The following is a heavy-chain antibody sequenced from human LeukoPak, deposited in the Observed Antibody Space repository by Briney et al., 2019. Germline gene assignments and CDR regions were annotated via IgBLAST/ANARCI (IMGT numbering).Heavy chain of an antibody. CDR1: GGSFSGYF. J-gene: IGHJ4*02. CDR2: INHSGST. Sequence: KSSETLSLTCAVYGGSFSGYFWSWIRQHPGKGLEWIGEINHSGSTKYNPSLKDRVTISVDTSKNQFPLRLSSVTAADTAVYYCARAEPWIHQQIDYWGQGTLVSVSS. CDR3: ARAEPWIHQQIDY. D-gene: IGHD5-12*01. V-gene: IGHV4-34*01.